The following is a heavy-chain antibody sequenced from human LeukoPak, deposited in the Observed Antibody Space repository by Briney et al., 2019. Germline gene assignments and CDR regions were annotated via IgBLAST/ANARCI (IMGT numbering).Heavy chain of an antibody. CDR1: GFTVCSNY. J-gene: IGHJ4*02. CDR2: KYSGGST. D-gene: IGHD3-10*01. Sequence: GGSLRLSCAVSGFTVCSNYMSWVRQAPGKGREWVSVKYSGGSTYYADSVKGRFTISRDNPKNTLYLQMNSLRAEDTAVYYCHSGSYYKDYWGQGTLVTVSS. V-gene: IGHV3-53*01. CDR3: HSGSYYKDY.